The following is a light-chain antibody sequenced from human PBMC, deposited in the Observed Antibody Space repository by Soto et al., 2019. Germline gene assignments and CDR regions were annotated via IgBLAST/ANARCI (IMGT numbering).Light chain of an antibody. CDR1: SSDVGGYNY. V-gene: IGLV2-11*01. Sequence: QSALTQPRSVSGSPGQSVTISCTGTSSDVGGYNYVSWYQQHPGKAPKLMIYDVSKRPSGVPDRFSGSKSGNTASLTISGHQAEDEADYYCCSGAGSYVVFGGGTKLTVL. CDR3: CSGAGSYVV. CDR2: DVS. J-gene: IGLJ2*01.